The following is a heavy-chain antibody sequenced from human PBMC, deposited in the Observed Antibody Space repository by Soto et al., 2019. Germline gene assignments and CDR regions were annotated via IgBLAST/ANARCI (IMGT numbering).Heavy chain of an antibody. CDR1: GFTFSSYA. CDR2: TSGRGGTT. Sequence: GGSLRLSCAASGFTFSSYAMSWVRQAPGKGLEWVSGTSGRGGTTYYADSAKGRFTISRDNSKNTLYVQMNSLRAEETAVYYGAKGWEEGGWLQLQNHYFHYWGQGTLVTVSS. J-gene: IGHJ4*02. D-gene: IGHD5-12*01. V-gene: IGHV3-23*01. CDR3: AKGWEEGGWLQLQNHYFHY.